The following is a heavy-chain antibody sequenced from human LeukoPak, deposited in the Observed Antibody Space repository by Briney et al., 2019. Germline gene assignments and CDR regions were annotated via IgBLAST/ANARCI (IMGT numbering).Heavy chain of an antibody. V-gene: IGHV4-4*07. Sequence: LRLSCAASGFTFDDYAMHWVRQAPGKGLEWIGRIYTSGSTNYNPSLKSRVTMSVDTSKNQFSLKLSSVTAADTAVYYCARVLGYYDSSGYYWGDAIDYWGQGTLVTVSS. D-gene: IGHD3-22*01. CDR3: ARVLGYYDSSGYYWGDAIDY. J-gene: IGHJ4*02. CDR2: IYTSGST. CDR1: GFTFDDYA.